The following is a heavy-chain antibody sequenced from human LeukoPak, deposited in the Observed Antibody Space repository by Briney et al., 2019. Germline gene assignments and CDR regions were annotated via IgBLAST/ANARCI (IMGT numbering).Heavy chain of an antibody. CDR2: IKSGGSSI. CDR3: ARDIDYGGYSNFAY. V-gene: IGHV3-74*01. CDR1: GFTFRSYW. D-gene: IGHD4-23*01. Sequence: GGSLRLSCAASGFTFRSYWMHWVRQAPGKGLVGCSSIKSGGSSISYADCAKGRFTISRDTAKTTLYLQMNSLRAADTAVSYCARDIDYGGYSNFAYWGQGTLVTVSP. J-gene: IGHJ4*02.